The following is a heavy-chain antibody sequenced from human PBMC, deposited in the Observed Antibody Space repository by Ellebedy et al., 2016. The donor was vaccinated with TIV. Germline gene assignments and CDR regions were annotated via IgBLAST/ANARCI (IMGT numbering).Heavy chain of an antibody. CDR1: GYTFTGYY. CDR2: INPNSGGT. J-gene: IGHJ4*02. Sequence: ASVKVSCKASGYTFTGYYMHWVRQAPGQGLEWMGWINPNSGGTNYAQKFQGRVTITADKSTSTAYMELSSLRSEDTAVYYCARAPAGLLWFGSRGYFDYWGQGTLVTVSS. D-gene: IGHD3-10*01. V-gene: IGHV1-2*02. CDR3: ARAPAGLLWFGSRGYFDY.